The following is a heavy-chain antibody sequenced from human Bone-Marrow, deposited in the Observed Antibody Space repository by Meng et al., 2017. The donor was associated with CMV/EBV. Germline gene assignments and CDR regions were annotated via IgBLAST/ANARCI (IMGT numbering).Heavy chain of an antibody. J-gene: IGHJ5*02. CDR1: GYTLTEFS. Sequence: ASVKVSCKISGYTLTEFSIHWVRQAPGKGLEWMGIINPSGGSTSYAQKFQGRVTMTRDTSTSTVYMELSSLRSEDTAVYYCARDHPGTAYCSGGSCNRGWFDPWGQGTLVTVSS. D-gene: IGHD2-15*01. CDR2: INPSGGST. V-gene: IGHV1-46*01. CDR3: ARDHPGTAYCSGGSCNRGWFDP.